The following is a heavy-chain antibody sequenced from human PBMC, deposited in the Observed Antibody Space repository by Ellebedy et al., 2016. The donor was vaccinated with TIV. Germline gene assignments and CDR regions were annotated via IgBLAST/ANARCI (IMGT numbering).Heavy chain of an antibody. CDR2: ITTEPIT. CDR3: VQDYRGFVH. J-gene: IGHJ4*02. V-gene: IGHV3-23*01. CDR1: GFIFSSHV. Sequence: PGGSLRLSCSASGFIFSSHVMSWVRQPPGKGLECVSHITTEPITAYADSVKGRFTISRDNSKNTVYMQMNSLRAEETAIYYCVQDYRGFVHWGQGTLVTVSS. D-gene: IGHD3-10*01.